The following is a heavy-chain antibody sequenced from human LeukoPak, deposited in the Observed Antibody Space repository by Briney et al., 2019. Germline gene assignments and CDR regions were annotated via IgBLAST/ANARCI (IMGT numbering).Heavy chain of an antibody. V-gene: IGHV3-30-3*01. CDR1: GFTFSSYA. D-gene: IGHD3-10*01. Sequence: GGSLRLSCAASGFTFSSYAMHWVRQAPGEGLEWVAVISYDGSNKYYADSVKGRFTISRDNSKNTLYLQMNSLRAEDTAVYYCASSGSLRPPWFDPWGQGTLVTVPS. J-gene: IGHJ5*02. CDR2: ISYDGSNK. CDR3: ASSGSLRPPWFDP.